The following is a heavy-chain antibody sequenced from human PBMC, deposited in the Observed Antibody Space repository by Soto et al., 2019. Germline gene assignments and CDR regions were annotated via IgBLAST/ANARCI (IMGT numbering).Heavy chain of an antibody. Sequence: PSETLSLTCTVSGGSISFDHYHWTWIRQPPGKGLVWIGYVHYSGSVLYNPSLQSRVSISVDTSKNQFSLKLSSVTAADTAVYFCAREDDGGDRDYYGLDVWGQGTTVTVSS. V-gene: IGHV4-30-4*01. D-gene: IGHD2-21*02. J-gene: IGHJ6*02. CDR3: AREDDGGDRDYYGLDV. CDR2: VHYSGSV. CDR1: GGSISFDHYH.